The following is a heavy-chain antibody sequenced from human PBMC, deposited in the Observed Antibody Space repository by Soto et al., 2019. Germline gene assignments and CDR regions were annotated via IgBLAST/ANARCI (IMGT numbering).Heavy chain of an antibody. J-gene: IGHJ5*02. CDR3: ARVVGLHPHTWFDP. Sequence: QVQVVESGGGLVKPGGSLRLSCEVSGFSVTDSMSWIRQAPGKGLEWVAYISDRGSTIFYADSVRGRFTISRDSAQNSLFLEEDSLRVDDTAIYYCARVVGLHPHTWFDPWGQGTLVTVSS. V-gene: IGHV3-11*01. CDR1: GFSVTDS. CDR2: ISDRGSTI.